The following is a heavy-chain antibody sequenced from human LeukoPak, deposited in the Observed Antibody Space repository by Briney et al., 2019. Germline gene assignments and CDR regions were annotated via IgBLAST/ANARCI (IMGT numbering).Heavy chain of an antibody. CDR1: GFTFSSYE. CDR3: ARDATVGVPATLYFDH. D-gene: IGHD2-2*01. Sequence: GGSLRLSCAASGFTFSSYEMNWVRQAPGKGPEWVSYIDTSSGTIHYADSVKGRFTISRDNAKSSLYLQMNSLRAEDTAVYFCARDATVGVPATLYFDHWGQGTLVTVSS. CDR2: IDTSSGTI. J-gene: IGHJ4*02. V-gene: IGHV3-48*03.